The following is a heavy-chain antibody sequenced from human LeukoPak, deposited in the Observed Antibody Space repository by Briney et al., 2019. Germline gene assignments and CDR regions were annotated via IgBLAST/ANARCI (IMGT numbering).Heavy chain of an antibody. D-gene: IGHD6-19*01. CDR3: ARGDWRQWLVRSPFDY. CDR2: IWYDGSNK. Sequence: GGSLRLSCAASGFTVSSNYMSWVRQAPGKGLEWVAVIWYDGSNKYYADSVKGRFTISRDNSKNTLYLQMNSLRAEDTAVYYCARGDWRQWLVRSPFDYWGQGTLVTVSS. V-gene: IGHV3-33*08. CDR1: GFTVSSNY. J-gene: IGHJ4*02.